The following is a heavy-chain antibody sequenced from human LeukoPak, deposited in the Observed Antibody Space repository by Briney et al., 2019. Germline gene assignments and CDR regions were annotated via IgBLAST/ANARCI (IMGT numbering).Heavy chain of an antibody. V-gene: IGHV4-4*07. CDR1: GGSISSYY. CDR3: DSGEQWLVSYYYYYMDV. Sequence: SETLSLTCTVSGGSISSYYWSWIRQPAGKGLECIGRIYTSGSTNYNPSLKSRVTMSVATSKNQFSLKLSSVTAADTAVYYCDSGEQWLVSYYYYYMDVSRKGTTVTVSS. D-gene: IGHD6-19*01. CDR2: IYTSGST. J-gene: IGHJ6*03.